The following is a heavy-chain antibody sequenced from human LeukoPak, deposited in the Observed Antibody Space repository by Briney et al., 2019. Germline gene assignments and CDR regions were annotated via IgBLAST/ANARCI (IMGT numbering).Heavy chain of an antibody. CDR1: GFTMSGIH. Sequence: GGSPRLSCKASGFTMSGIHMNWVRQAPGKGLEWVSAISGSGGSTYYADSVKGRFTISRDNAKNSLYLQMNSLRDEDTAVYYCARDRAYYYDSSGYYYFDHWGQGTLVTVSS. V-gene: IGHV3-11*01. CDR2: ISGSGGST. D-gene: IGHD3-22*01. CDR3: ARDRAYYYDSSGYYYFDH. J-gene: IGHJ4*02.